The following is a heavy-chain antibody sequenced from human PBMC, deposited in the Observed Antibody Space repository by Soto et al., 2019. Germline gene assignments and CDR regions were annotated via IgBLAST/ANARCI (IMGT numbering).Heavy chain of an antibody. V-gene: IGHV3-7*01. CDR2: IKPDGSEK. CDR3: LSGRVY. J-gene: IGHJ4*02. CDR1: GFTFSSYW. Sequence: EVQLVESGGGLVQPGGSLRLSCTASGFTFSSYWMNWVRQAPGKGLEWVANIKPDGSEKNYVDSLKGRFTISRDNAKNSQFLQMNSLRVEDTAVYYCLSGRVYWGQGTLVTVSS.